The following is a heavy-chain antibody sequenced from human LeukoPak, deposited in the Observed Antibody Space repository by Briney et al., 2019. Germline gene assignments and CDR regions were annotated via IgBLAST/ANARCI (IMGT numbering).Heavy chain of an antibody. D-gene: IGHD3-9*01. CDR1: GYTFTSYG. CDR2: ISAYNGNT. Sequence: ASVKVSCKASGYTFTSYGISWVRQAPGQGLEWMGWISAYNGNTNYAQKLQGRVTMTTDTSTSTAYMELRSLRSDDTAVYYCARDPYSIDLYYDILTGFRGTNWFDPWGQGTPVTVSS. J-gene: IGHJ5*02. CDR3: ARDPYSIDLYYDILTGFRGTNWFDP. V-gene: IGHV1-18*01.